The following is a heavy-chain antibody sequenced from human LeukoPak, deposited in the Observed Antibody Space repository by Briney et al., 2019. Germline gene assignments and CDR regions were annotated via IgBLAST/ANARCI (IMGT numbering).Heavy chain of an antibody. CDR3: ARRWNYGRNYYIDV. V-gene: IGHV4-34*01. CDR2: INDSGII. D-gene: IGHD1-7*01. CDR1: GGSFSNYY. J-gene: IGHJ6*03. Sequence: SETLSLTCAVYGGSFSNYYWSWIRQPPGKGLEWIGEINDSGIINYNPSLMSRVTISVDTSKNQFSLRLTSVSARDTAVYYCARRWNYGRNYYIDVWGKGATVSVSS.